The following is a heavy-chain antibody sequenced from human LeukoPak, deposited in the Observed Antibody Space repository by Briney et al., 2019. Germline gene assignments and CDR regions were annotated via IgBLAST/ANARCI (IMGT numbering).Heavy chain of an antibody. CDR1: GGSFSGYY. V-gene: IGHV4-34*01. CDR3: ARGEGYDFWSGYYRRKGWFDP. CDR2: INHSGST. J-gene: IGHJ5*02. D-gene: IGHD3-3*01. Sequence: SETLSLTCAVYGGSFSGYYWSWIRQPPGKGLEWIGEINHSGSTNYNPSLKSRVTISVDTSKNQFSLKLSSVTAADTAVYYCARGEGYDFWSGYYRRKGWFDPWGQGTLVTVSS.